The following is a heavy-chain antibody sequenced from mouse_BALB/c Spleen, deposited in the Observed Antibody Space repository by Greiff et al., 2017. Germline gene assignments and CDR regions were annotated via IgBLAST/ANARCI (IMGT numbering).Heavy chain of an antibody. CDR2: ISSGGSYT. CDR3: TRDGGNWFAY. CDR1: GFTFSSYT. J-gene: IGHJ3*01. V-gene: IGHV5-6-4*01. D-gene: IGHD2-1*01. Sequence: EVKLVESGGGLVKPGGSLKLSCAASGFTFSSYTMSWVRQTPEKRLEWVATISSGGSYTYYPDSVKGRFTISRDNAKNTLYLQMSSLKSEDTAMYYCTRDGGNWFAYWGQGTLVTVSA.